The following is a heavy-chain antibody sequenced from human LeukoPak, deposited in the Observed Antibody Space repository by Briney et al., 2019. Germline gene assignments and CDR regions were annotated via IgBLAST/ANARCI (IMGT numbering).Heavy chain of an antibody. CDR2: ISSSSSYI. V-gene: IGHV3-21*01. Sequence: PGGSLRLSCAASGFTFSSYSMNWVRQAPGKGLEWVSSISSSSSYIYYADSVKGRFTISRDNAKNSLYLQMNSLRAEDTAVYYCARDLAYDILTGYRPNGPFDPWGQGTLVTVSS. CDR1: GFTFSSYS. J-gene: IGHJ5*02. CDR3: ARDLAYDILTGYRPNGPFDP. D-gene: IGHD3-9*01.